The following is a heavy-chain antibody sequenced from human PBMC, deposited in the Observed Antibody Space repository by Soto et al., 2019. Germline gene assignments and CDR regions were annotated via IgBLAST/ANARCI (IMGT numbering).Heavy chain of an antibody. CDR1: GYTFTSYE. CDR3: ARGELLWFGELLR. D-gene: IGHD3-10*01. V-gene: IGHV1-8*01. J-gene: IGHJ4*02. Sequence: QVQLVQSGAEVKKPGASVKVSCKASGYTFTSYEISWVRQATGQGLEWMGWMNPNSGDTGYAQKFQGRVTMTRNTAISTAYMELSSLRSEDTAVYYCARGELLWFGELLRWGQGTLVTVSS. CDR2: MNPNSGDT.